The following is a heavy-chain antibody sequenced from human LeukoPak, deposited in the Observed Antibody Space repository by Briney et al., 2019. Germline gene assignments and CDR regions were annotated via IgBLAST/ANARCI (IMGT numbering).Heavy chain of an antibody. CDR3: ASSLIFGVVPFDY. CDR2: IIPILGIA. Sequence: SVKVSCKASGGTFSSYAISWVRQAPGQGLEWMGRIIPILGIANYAQKFQGRVTITADKSTSTAYMELSSLRSEDTAVYYCASSLIFGVVPFDYWGQGTLVTVSS. D-gene: IGHD3-3*01. CDR1: GGTFSSYA. V-gene: IGHV1-69*04. J-gene: IGHJ4*02.